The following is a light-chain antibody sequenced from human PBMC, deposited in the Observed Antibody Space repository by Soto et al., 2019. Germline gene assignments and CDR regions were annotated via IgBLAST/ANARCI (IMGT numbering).Light chain of an antibody. V-gene: IGKV3-15*01. CDR2: GTS. CDR3: QQYHSCPPST. Sequence: ELVLRQSTVSRSLSPGERATISCTPSQTVSSHLAWYQHQPGQAPRLLIYGTSTRASGIPARFSGSGSETDFTLTISSLQSEDSAVYYCQQYHSCPPSTFGQGTRLEIK. CDR1: QTVSSH. J-gene: IGKJ5*01.